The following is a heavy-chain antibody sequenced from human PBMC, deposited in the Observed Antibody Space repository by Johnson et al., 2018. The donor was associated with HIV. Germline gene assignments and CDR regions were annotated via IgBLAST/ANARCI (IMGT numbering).Heavy chain of an antibody. CDR3: ASVVGATLGAFDI. Sequence: QVQLVESGGGVVQPGRSLRLSCAASGFTFSSYAMHWVRQAPGKGLEWVAVISYDGSNKYYADYVKGRFTISRDNSTNTLYLQMNSLRAEDTAVYYCASVVGATLGAFDIWGQGTMVTVSS. D-gene: IGHD1-26*01. V-gene: IGHV3-30*14. CDR2: ISYDGSNK. J-gene: IGHJ3*02. CDR1: GFTFSSYA.